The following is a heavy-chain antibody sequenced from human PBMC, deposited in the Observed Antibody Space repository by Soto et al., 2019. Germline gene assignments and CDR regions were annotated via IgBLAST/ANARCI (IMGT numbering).Heavy chain of an antibody. CDR3: AKHLWDYDSSGYYGY. CDR2: SSNSGGIT. CDR1: GFTFSSYA. J-gene: IGHJ4*02. V-gene: IGHV3-23*01. D-gene: IGHD3-22*01. Sequence: PGGSLRLSCAASGFTFSSYAMSCVRQAPGKGLEGVSGSSNSGGITYYADSVKGRFTISRDNSKNTLYLQMNSLRAEDTAVYYCAKHLWDYDSSGYYGYWGQGTLVTVSS.